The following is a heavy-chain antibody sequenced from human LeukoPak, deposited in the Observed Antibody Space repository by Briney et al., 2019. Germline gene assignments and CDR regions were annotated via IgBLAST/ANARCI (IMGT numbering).Heavy chain of an antibody. CDR1: GDSVSSNSAA. J-gene: IGHJ4*02. CDR3: AREGPRGYSGYDLYYFDY. CDR2: TYYRCKWYN. D-gene: IGHD5-12*01. Sequence: SQTLSLTCAISGDSVSSNSAAWNWIRQSPSRGLEWLGRTYYRCKWYNDYAVSLKSRITINPDTSKSQFSLQLNPVTPEDTAVYYCAREGPRGYSGYDLYYFDYWGQGTLVAVSS. V-gene: IGHV6-1*01.